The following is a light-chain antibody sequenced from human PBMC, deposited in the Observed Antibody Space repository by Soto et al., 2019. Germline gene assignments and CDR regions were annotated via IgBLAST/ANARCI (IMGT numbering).Light chain of an antibody. CDR1: EGINNW. Sequence: IQMTQSPSSVSASVGDRVTITCRASEGINNWLAWYQLKPGEAPKLLIFAASRLESEVPSRYSGSGSGTDFTLTISSLQPEGFATYYCQQSNTFPLTFGGGTNVEMK. V-gene: IGKV1D-12*01. CDR3: QQSNTFPLT. CDR2: AAS. J-gene: IGKJ4*01.